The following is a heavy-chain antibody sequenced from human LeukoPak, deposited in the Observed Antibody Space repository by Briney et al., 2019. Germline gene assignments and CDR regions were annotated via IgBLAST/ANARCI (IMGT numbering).Heavy chain of an antibody. V-gene: IGHV3-21*01. Sequence: GGSLRLSCAASGFTFSSYTINWVRQAPGKGLEWVSSISSSSSYIYYADSVKGRFTLSRDNAKNSLYLQMNSLRAEDTAVYYCAREEQWLAFDYWGQGTLVTVSS. CDR1: GFTFSSYT. CDR3: AREEQWLAFDY. J-gene: IGHJ4*02. CDR2: ISSSSSYI. D-gene: IGHD6-19*01.